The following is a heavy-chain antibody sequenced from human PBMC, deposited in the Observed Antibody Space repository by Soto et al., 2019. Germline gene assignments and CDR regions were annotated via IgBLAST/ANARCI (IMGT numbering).Heavy chain of an antibody. CDR3: AKDNYDYVWGSYPHNWFDP. V-gene: IGHV3-23*01. J-gene: IGHJ5*02. CDR2: ISGSGGST. Sequence: EVQLLESGGGLVQPGGSLRLSCAASGFTFSSYAMSWVRQAPGKGLEWVSAISGSGGSTYYADSVKGRFTISRDNSKNTLYLQMNSLRAEDTAVYYSAKDNYDYVWGSYPHNWFDPWGQGTLVTVSS. CDR1: GFTFSSYA. D-gene: IGHD3-16*02.